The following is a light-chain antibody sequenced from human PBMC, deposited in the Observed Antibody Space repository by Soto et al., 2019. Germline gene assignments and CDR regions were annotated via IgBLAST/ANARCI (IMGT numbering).Light chain of an antibody. V-gene: IGKV1-33*01. Sequence: IQLTQPPSSLSASVGDRVTITCQASQDINNYLNWYQQKSGKAPKLLIYDASDLETGVPSRFSGSGSGTDFTFTISSLQPEDIATYYCQQYDNLPLTFGGGTKV. CDR2: DAS. CDR1: QDINNY. CDR3: QQYDNLPLT. J-gene: IGKJ4*01.